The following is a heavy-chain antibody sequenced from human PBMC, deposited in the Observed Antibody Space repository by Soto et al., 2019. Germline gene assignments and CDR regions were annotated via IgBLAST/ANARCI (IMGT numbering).Heavy chain of an antibody. Sequence: DVQLEDSGGAWVRPGGSLRLSCTGSGFIFGDAWLRWVRQAPGKGLEWVARVTRRTDGETTDYAAPVTGRFTISRDVSKPTVYLQMISLKIEATGIYYCVAGSPFEYWGQGTLVTVSS. CDR1: GFIFGDAW. V-gene: IGHV3-15*02. CDR3: VAGSPFEY. D-gene: IGHD1-26*01. J-gene: IGHJ4*02. CDR2: VTRRTDGETT.